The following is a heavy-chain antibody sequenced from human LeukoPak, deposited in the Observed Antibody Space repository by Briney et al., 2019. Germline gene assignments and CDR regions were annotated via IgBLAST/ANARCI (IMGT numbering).Heavy chain of an antibody. D-gene: IGHD3-3*01. CDR1: GGTFSSYA. Sequence: GASVKVSCKASGGTFSSYAISWVRQAPGQGLEWMGWINPNSGGTNYAQRFQGRVTMTRDTSISTAYMELSRLRSDDTAVYYCARDFNFWIDPWGQGTLVTVSS. V-gene: IGHV1-2*02. J-gene: IGHJ5*02. CDR2: INPNSGGT. CDR3: ARDFNFWIDP.